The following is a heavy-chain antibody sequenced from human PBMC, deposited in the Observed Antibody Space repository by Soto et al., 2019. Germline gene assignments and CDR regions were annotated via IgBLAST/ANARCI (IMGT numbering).Heavy chain of an antibody. V-gene: IGHV3-15*01. CDR1: GFTFTTAW. D-gene: IGHD2-21*01. CDR2: IKTKGEGEAT. CDR3: ATDLPTAGGGEIDY. Sequence: PGGSLRLSCAASGFTFTTAWMIWVRQAPGKGLEWVGHIKTKGEGEATNYAAPVKGRFSISRDDSTNTHSLHMNSLKSDDTAVYHCATDLPTAGGGEIDYWGRGTLVTVSS. J-gene: IGHJ4*02.